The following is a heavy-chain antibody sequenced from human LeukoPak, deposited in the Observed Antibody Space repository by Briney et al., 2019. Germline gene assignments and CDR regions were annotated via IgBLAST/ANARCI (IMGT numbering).Heavy chain of an antibody. CDR1: GFTFSSYG. Sequence: GGSLRLSCAASGFTFSSYGMHWVRQAPGKGPEWVAVIWYGGSNKYYADSVKGRFTISRDNSKNTLYLQMNSLRAEDTAVYYCAKNGDSYGYGYFQHWGQGTLVTVSS. D-gene: IGHD5-18*01. CDR3: AKNGDSYGYGYFQH. CDR2: IWYGGSNK. V-gene: IGHV3-30*02. J-gene: IGHJ1*01.